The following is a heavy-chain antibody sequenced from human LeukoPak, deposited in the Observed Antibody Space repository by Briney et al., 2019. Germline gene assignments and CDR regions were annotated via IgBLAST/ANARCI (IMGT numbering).Heavy chain of an antibody. V-gene: IGHV3-30*02. CDR2: IRYDGSNK. J-gene: IGHJ4*02. CDR1: GFTFSSYG. CDR3: AKGPNRYCSSTSCVPY. D-gene: IGHD2-2*01. Sequence: GGSLRLSCAASGFTFSSYGMHWVRQVPGKGLEWVAFIRYDGSNKYYADSVKGRFTISRDNSKNTLYLQMNSLRAEDTAVYYCAKGPNRYCSSTSCVPYWGQGTLVTVSS.